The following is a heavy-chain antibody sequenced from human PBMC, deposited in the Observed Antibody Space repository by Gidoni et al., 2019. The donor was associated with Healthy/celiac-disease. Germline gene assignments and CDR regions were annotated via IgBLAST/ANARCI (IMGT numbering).Heavy chain of an antibody. CDR2: SSGSGWIT. V-gene: IGHV3-23*01. D-gene: IGHD3-10*01. J-gene: IGHJ5*02. Sequence: EVQLLESGGGLVQPGGSLRVSCAGSGCTFSSYAMSWVRQAPGTGLECVSASSGSGWITYYAYSVKGRFTISRDNSKNTLYLQMNSLRAEDTAVYYCAKVGSIWFGELLSKNWFDPWGQGTLVTVSS. CDR1: GCTFSSYA. CDR3: AKVGSIWFGELLSKNWFDP.